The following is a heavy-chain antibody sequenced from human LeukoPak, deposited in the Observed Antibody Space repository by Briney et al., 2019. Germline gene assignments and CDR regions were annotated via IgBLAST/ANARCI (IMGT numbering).Heavy chain of an antibody. CDR2: IGAYNGNT. V-gene: IGHV1-18*01. CDR3: ARGYCSSTSCYSYYYMDV. Sequence: ASVKVSCKASDYTFSNYGISWVRQAPGQGLEWMGWIGAYNGNTNNAQKLQGRVTMTTDTSTSTAYMELRSLRSDDTAVYYCARGYCSSTSCYSYYYMDVWGKGTTVTVSS. CDR1: DYTFSNYG. J-gene: IGHJ6*03. D-gene: IGHD2-2*01.